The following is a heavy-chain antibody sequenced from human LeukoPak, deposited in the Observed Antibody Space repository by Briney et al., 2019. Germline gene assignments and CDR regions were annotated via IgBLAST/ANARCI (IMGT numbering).Heavy chain of an antibody. CDR2: LYYSGST. J-gene: IGHJ5*02. V-gene: IGHV4-30-4*08. CDR3: ARGSVVVAAISGWFDP. Sequence: SETLSLTCTVSGGSISSGDYYWSWVRQPPGKDLDGNGNLYYSGSTYHNPSLKSRVTISVETSKTQFSLKLSSVPAADTAVYYCARGSVVVAAISGWFDPWGQGTLVTVSS. D-gene: IGHD2-15*01. CDR1: GGSISSGDYY.